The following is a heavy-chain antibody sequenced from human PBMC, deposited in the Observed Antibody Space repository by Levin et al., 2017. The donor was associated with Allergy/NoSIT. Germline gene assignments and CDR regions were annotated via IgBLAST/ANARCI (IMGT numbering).Heavy chain of an antibody. CDR3: ATDWWATGIDPETHDY. D-gene: IGHD1-1*01. CDR1: GFTFSSYG. Sequence: GGSLRLSCAASGFTFSSYGMHWVRQAPGKGLEWVAVISYDGSNKYYADSVKGRFTISRDNSKNTLYLQMNSLRAEDTAVYYCATDWWATGIDPETHDYWGQGTLVTVSS. V-gene: IGHV3-30*03. CDR2: ISYDGSNK. J-gene: IGHJ4*02.